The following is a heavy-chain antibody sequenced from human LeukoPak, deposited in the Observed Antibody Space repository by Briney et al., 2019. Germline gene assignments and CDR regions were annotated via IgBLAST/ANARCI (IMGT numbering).Heavy chain of an antibody. V-gene: IGHV4-59*01. CDR1: GGSISSYY. J-gene: IGHJ4*02. CDR3: ARDTNWSFDY. Sequence: SETLSLTCTVSGGSISSYYWSWIRQPPGKGLEWIGYIYYSGGTNYNPSLKSRVTISVDTSKNQFSLKLSSVTAADTAVYYCARDTNWSFDYWGQGTLVTVSS. CDR2: IYYSGGT. D-gene: IGHD2-8*01.